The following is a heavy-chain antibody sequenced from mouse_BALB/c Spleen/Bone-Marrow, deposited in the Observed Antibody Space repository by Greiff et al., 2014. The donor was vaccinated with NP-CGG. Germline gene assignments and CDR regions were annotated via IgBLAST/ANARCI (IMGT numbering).Heavy chain of an antibody. V-gene: IGHV1S81*02. CDR1: GYTFTSYW. CDR3: ASGPWDFDV. D-gene: IGHD3-1*01. J-gene: IGHJ1*01. Sequence: VQGVQSGAELVRPGVSVKLSCKASGYTFTSYWMHWIKQRPEQGLERIGEINPTNGSTNYNEEFKTKATLTVDKSSSTAYMQLSSLTSEDSAVYYCASGPWDFDVWGAGTTVTVSS. CDR2: INPTNGST.